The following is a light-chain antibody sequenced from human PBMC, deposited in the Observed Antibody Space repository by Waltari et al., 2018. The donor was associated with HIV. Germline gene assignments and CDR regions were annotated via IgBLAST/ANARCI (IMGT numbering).Light chain of an antibody. CDR1: QSVSSSY. CDR3: HQYGSSPRA. J-gene: IGKJ1*01. CDR2: DAS. Sequence: EIVSTQSPGTLSLSPGERATLSCRASQSVSSSYLAWYQQKPGQAPRLLIYDASTRATGIPDRFSGSGSGTDFTLTINRLEPEDFAVYYCHQYGSSPRAFGPGTKVEIK. V-gene: IGKV3-20*01.